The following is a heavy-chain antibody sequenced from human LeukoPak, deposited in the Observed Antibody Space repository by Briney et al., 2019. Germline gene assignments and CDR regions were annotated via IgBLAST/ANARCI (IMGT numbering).Heavy chain of an antibody. V-gene: IGHV4-39*07. CDR1: GGSISRSDYY. CDR2: IYYSGST. J-gene: IGHJ4*02. CDR3: ARVPILSDFWSGSEPSLPDY. D-gene: IGHD3-3*01. Sequence: SETLSLTCTVSGGSISRSDYYWGWIRQPPGKGLEWIGRIYYSGSTYYNPSLKSPVTISVDTSKNQFSLKVTAVTAADTAVYYCARVPILSDFWSGSEPSLPDYWGQGTLVTVSS.